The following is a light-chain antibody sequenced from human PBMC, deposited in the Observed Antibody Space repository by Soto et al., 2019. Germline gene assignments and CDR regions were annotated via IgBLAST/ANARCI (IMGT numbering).Light chain of an antibody. Sequence: DIQMTQSPSSVSASVGDSVIIRFGASQDISSSLAWYQQRPGKAPKLLMYAASTLQSGVPSRFSGSGSGTDFTLSISGLQPEDFGTYYCQQANSLSITFGQGTRLEIK. CDR2: AAS. J-gene: IGKJ5*01. CDR3: QQANSLSIT. CDR1: QDISSS. V-gene: IGKV1-12*01.